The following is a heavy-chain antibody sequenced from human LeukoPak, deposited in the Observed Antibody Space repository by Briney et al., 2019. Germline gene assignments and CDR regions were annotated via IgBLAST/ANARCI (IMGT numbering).Heavy chain of an antibody. V-gene: IGHV3-30*03. CDR3: ASELAYCGGDCYSAFDT. J-gene: IGHJ3*02. Sequence: GGSLRLSCAASGFTLSSYGMHWVRQAPGKGLEWVAGKSYDGSNKYSADSVKGRFTISRDNSRNTLYLQMNSLRAEDTAVYYCASELAYCGGDCYSAFDTWGQGTMVTVSS. CDR1: GFTLSSYG. D-gene: IGHD2-21*02. CDR2: KSYDGSNK.